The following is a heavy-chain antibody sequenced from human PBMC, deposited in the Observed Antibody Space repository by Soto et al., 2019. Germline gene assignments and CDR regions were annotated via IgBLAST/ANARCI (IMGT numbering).Heavy chain of an antibody. J-gene: IGHJ3*02. Sequence: SETLSLTCTVSGGSISSYYWSWIRQPPGKGLEWIGYIYYSGSTNYNPSLKSRVTISVDTSKNRFSLKLSSVTAADTAVYYCALLPITMVRGVIINGDAFDIWGQGTMVTVSS. V-gene: IGHV4-59*01. CDR2: IYYSGST. D-gene: IGHD3-10*01. CDR3: ALLPITMVRGVIINGDAFDI. CDR1: GGSISSYY.